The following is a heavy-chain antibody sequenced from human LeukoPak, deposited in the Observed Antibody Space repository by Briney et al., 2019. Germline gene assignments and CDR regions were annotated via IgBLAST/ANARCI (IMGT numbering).Heavy chain of an antibody. CDR2: INHSGTT. CDR3: AREDCTGGSCTNFDF. Sequence: SETLSLTCAVYGGAFNGYYWSWIRQTPGKGLEWIGEINHSGTTNYNPSLKSRLTISVDTSKNQFSLKLSSVTAADTAVYYCAREDCTGGSCTNFDFWGQGTLVTVSS. D-gene: IGHD2-15*01. CDR1: GGAFNGYY. J-gene: IGHJ4*02. V-gene: IGHV4-34*01.